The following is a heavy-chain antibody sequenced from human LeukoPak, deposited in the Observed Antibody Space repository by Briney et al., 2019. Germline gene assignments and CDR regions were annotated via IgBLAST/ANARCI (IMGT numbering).Heavy chain of an antibody. CDR3: ARGGYGAEDY. J-gene: IGHJ4*02. V-gene: IGHV3-66*01. CDR1: GSTVSTNY. Sequence: PGGSLRLSCTASGSTVSTNYMSWVRQAPGKGLEWVSVIYSGGSSTYYADSVKGRFTISRDKPKNTLYLQMNSLRAEDTAVYYCARGGYGAEDYWGQGTLVTVSS. CDR2: IYSGGSST. D-gene: IGHD1-1*01.